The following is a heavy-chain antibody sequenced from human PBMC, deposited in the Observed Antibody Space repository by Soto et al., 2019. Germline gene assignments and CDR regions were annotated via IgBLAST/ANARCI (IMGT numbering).Heavy chain of an antibody. V-gene: IGHV3-33*01. J-gene: IGHJ3*02. D-gene: IGHD5-12*01. CDR2: IWYDGSNK. CDR1: GFTFSSYG. Sequence: GGSLRLSCAASGFTFSSYGMHWVRQAPGKGLEWVAVIWYDGSNKYYADSVKGRFTISRDNSKNTLYLQMNSLRAEDTAVYYCARADIVATPCAFDIWGQGTMVTVSS. CDR3: ARADIVATPCAFDI.